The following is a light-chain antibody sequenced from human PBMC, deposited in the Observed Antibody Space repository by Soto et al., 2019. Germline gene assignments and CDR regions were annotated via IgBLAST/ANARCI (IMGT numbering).Light chain of an antibody. Sequence: EIVLTQSPATLSLSPGERATLSCRASQSVRSYLAWYQQKPGQAPRLLIHDASSRATGIPARFSGSGSGTVFTLTISSLEPEDFAVYYCQQRTNWPSSTFGQGTRLEIK. CDR2: DAS. J-gene: IGKJ5*01. CDR3: QQRTNWPSST. CDR1: QSVRSY. V-gene: IGKV3-11*01.